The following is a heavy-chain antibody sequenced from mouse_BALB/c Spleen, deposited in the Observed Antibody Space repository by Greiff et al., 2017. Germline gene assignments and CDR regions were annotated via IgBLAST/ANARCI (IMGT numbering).Heavy chain of an antibody. CDR1: GFTFSSYA. CDR3: ARQEGYYFDY. J-gene: IGHJ2*01. Sequence: EVQLVESGGGLVKPGGSLKLSCAASGFTFSSYAMSWVRQTPEKRLEWVATISSGGSYTYYPDSVKGRFTISRDNAKNTLYLQMSSLRSEDTAMYYCARQEGYYFDYWGQGTTLTVSS. V-gene: IGHV5-9-3*01. CDR2: ISSGGSYT.